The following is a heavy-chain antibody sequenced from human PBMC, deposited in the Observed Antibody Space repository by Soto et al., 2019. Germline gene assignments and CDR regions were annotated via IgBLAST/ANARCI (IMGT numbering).Heavy chain of an antibody. Sequence: GGSLRLSCTASGFPFSHYAMNWVRQGPGTRLEWVADISGSGDSARYADSVRGRFTISRDNSRDTLYLQMNSLRADDTAVYYCAGPSESSFFHSYVMHVWGQGTTVTVSS. V-gene: IGHV3-23*01. CDR1: GFPFSHYA. J-gene: IGHJ6*02. CDR3: AGPSESSFFHSYVMHV. D-gene: IGHD3-3*01. CDR2: ISGSGDSA.